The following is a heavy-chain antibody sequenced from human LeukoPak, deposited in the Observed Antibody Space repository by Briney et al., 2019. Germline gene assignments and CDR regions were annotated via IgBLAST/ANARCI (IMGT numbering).Heavy chain of an antibody. V-gene: IGHV1-8*01. D-gene: IGHD3-3*01. J-gene: IGHJ6*02. CDR3: AGVWSGNYYYGMDV. CDR2: MNPNSGNT. CDR1: GYTFTSYD. Sequence: ASAKVSCKASGYTFTSYDINWVRQATGQGLEWMGWMNPNSGNTGYAQKFQGRVTMTRNTSISTAYMELSSLRSEDTAVYYCAGVWSGNYYYGMDVWGQGTTVTVSS.